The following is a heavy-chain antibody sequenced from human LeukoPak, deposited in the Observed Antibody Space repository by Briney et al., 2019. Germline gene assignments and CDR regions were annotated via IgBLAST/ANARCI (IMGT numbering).Heavy chain of an antibody. CDR1: GGSISSGTYY. J-gene: IGHJ4*02. CDR3: ARDTYYYGSGSQTPHFDY. D-gene: IGHD3-10*01. Sequence: SETLSLTCTVSGGSISSGTYYWSWIRQPAGKGLEWIGRIHTRGSTNYNPSLKSRVTMSGDTSKNQFSLKLSSVTAADTAVYYCARDTYYYGSGSQTPHFDYWGQGTLVTVSS. CDR2: IHTRGST. V-gene: IGHV4-61*02.